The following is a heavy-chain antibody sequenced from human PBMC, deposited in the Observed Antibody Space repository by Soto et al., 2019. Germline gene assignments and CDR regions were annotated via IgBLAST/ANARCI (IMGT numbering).Heavy chain of an antibody. D-gene: IGHD6-13*01. CDR3: ARDRAAAGTGDDAFDI. V-gene: IGHV3-33*01. CDR2: IWYDGSNK. CDR1: GFTFSSYG. J-gene: IGHJ3*02. Sequence: QVQLVESGGGVVQPGRSLRLSCAASGFTFSSYGMHWVRQAPGKGLEWVAVIWYDGSNKYYADSVKGRFTISRDNSKNTLYLQMNSLRAEDTAVYYCARDRAAAGTGDDAFDIWGQGTMVTVSS.